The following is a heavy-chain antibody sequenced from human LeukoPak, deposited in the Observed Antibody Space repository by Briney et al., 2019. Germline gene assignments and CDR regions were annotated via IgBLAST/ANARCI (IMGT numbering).Heavy chain of an antibody. V-gene: IGHV3-30*18. Sequence: GGSLRLSCAASGFTFSNYGMHWVRQAPGKGLKWVAVISYDGSNKYYADSVKGRFTISRDNSKNTLYLQMNSLRAEDTAVYYCAKALTSHAFDIWGQGTMVTVSS. CDR1: GFTFSNYG. J-gene: IGHJ3*02. D-gene: IGHD3-9*01. CDR3: AKALTSHAFDI. CDR2: ISYDGSNK.